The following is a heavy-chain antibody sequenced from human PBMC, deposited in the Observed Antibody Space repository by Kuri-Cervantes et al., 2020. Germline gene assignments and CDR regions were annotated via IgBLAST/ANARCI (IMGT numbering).Heavy chain of an antibody. J-gene: IGHJ6*03. CDR2: INPNSGGT. D-gene: IGHD6-13*01. CDR3: ARGQGSSSWYYYYYMDV. V-gene: IGHV1-2*02. Sequence: ASVKVSCKASGYTFTGYYMHWVRQAPGQGLEWMGCINPNSGGTNYAQKFQGRVTMTRNTSISTAYMELSSLRSEDTAVYYCARGQGSSSWYYYYYMDVWGKGTTVTVSS. CDR1: GYTFTGYY.